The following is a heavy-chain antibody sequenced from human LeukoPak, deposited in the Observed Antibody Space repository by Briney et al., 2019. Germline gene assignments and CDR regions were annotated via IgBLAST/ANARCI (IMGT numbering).Heavy chain of an antibody. Sequence: SVKVSCKASGGTFSSYAISWVRQAPGQGLEWIGGIIPIFGTANYAQKFQGRVTITTDESTSTAYMELSSLRSEDTAVYYCARLKGGYFGTLDYWGQGTLVTVSS. CDR2: IIPIFGTA. J-gene: IGHJ4*02. CDR1: GGTFSSYA. D-gene: IGHD3-9*01. CDR3: ARLKGGYFGTLDY. V-gene: IGHV1-69*05.